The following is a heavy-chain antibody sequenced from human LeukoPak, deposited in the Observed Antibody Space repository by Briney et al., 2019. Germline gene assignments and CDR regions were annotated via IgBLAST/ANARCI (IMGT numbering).Heavy chain of an antibody. CDR3: ARGRRDITIFGVVIIRENWFDH. V-gene: IGHV4-34*01. CDR2: INHSGST. CDR1: GGSFSGYY. D-gene: IGHD3-3*01. Sequence: PSETLSLTCAVYGGSFSGYYWSWLRQPPGKGLEWIGEINHSGSTNYNPSLTSRVTISVETTKNQFSLKLSSVTAADTAVYYCARGRRDITIFGVVIIRENWFDHWGQGTLVTVSS. J-gene: IGHJ5*02.